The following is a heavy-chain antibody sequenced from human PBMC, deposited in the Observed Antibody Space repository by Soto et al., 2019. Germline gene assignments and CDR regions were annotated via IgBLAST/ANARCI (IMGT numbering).Heavy chain of an antibody. V-gene: IGHV1-2*04. CDR1: GYTFTGYY. J-gene: IGHJ6*02. Sequence: GASVKVSCKASGYTFTGYYMHWVRQAPGQGLEWMGWINPNSGGTNYAQKFQGWVTMTRDTSISTAYMELSRLRSDDTAVYYCARGGNWNYRSGDYYYGMDVWGQGTTVTVS. CDR3: ARGGNWNYRSGDYYYGMDV. CDR2: INPNSGGT. D-gene: IGHD1-7*01.